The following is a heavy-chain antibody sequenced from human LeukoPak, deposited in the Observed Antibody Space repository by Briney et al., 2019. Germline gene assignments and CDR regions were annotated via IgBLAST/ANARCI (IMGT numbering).Heavy chain of an antibody. CDR3: ARTQSSGIVGATTQFDY. V-gene: IGHV4-38-2*01. Sequence: SETLSLTCAVSGYSISSGYYWGWIRQPPGQGLEWIGSIYHSGYPYYNPSLKSRVTMSVDTSKNLFSLELTSVTAADTAVYYCARTQSSGIVGATTQFDYWGQGTLVTVPS. CDR2: IYHSGYP. D-gene: IGHD1-26*01. J-gene: IGHJ4*02. CDR1: GYSISSGYY.